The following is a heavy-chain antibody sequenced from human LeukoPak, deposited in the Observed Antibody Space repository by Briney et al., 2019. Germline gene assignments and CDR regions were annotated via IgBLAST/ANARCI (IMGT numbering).Heavy chain of an antibody. Sequence: GSLRLSCAASGLTVSSSYMSWVRQPPGKGLEWIGTIYYSGSTYYNPSLKSRVTMSVDTSKNQFSLKLSSVTAADTAVYYCARRLRGIAAAGTFDYWGQGTLVIVSS. CDR2: IYYSGST. CDR3: ARRLRGIAAAGTFDY. D-gene: IGHD6-13*01. CDR1: GLTVSSSY. V-gene: IGHV4-59*04. J-gene: IGHJ4*02.